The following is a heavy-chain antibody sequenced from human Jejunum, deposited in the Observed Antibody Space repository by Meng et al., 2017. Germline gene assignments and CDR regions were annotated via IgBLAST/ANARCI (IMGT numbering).Heavy chain of an antibody. CDR3: AREDVDLASLDAFDI. Sequence: GGSLRLSCTASGFIFSSYEMNWIRQAPGKGLEWVSYISSSSMTKYYAESVKGRFTVSRDNAKNSLYLQMDSLRAEDTAVYYCAREDVDLASLDAFDIWGLGTMVTVS. CDR1: GFIFSSYE. D-gene: IGHD5-24*01. CDR2: ISSSSMTK. V-gene: IGHV3-48*03. J-gene: IGHJ3*02.